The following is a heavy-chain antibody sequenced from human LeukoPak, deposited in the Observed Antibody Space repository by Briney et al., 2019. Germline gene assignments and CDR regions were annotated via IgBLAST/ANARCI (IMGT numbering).Heavy chain of an antibody. Sequence: PSETLSLTCAVYGGSFSGYYWSWIRQPPGKGLEWIGEINHSGSTNYNPSLKSRVTISVDTSKNQFSLKLSSVTAADTAVYYCARELYDFWSGYPDAFDIWGQGTMVTVSS. CDR2: INHSGST. CDR1: GGSFSGYY. J-gene: IGHJ3*02. D-gene: IGHD3-3*01. CDR3: ARELYDFWSGYPDAFDI. V-gene: IGHV4-34*01.